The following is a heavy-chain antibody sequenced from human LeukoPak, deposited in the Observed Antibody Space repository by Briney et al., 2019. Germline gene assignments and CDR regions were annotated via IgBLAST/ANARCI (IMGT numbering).Heavy chain of an antibody. CDR1: GFTVNSNY. CDR3: ASSTEWEPSRDY. V-gene: IGHV3-53*01. Sequence: AGGSLRLSCADSGFTVNSNYMSWVRQAPGKGLEWVSVIYSGGSTYYADSVKGRFTISRDNSKNTVYLQMNSLRAEDTAVFYCASSTEWEPSRDYWGPGTLVTVSS. D-gene: IGHD1-26*01. CDR2: IYSGGST. J-gene: IGHJ4*02.